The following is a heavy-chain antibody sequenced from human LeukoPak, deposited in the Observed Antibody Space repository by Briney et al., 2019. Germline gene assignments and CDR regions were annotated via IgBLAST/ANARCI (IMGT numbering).Heavy chain of an antibody. V-gene: IGHV4-38-2*02. D-gene: IGHD5-18*01. J-gene: IGHJ4*02. CDR3: ARANGYAYAYYFDI. CDR1: GYSISSGYY. CDR2: IYHSGST. Sequence: SETLSLTCTVSGYSISSGYYWGWIRQPPGKGLEWIGSIYHSGSTYYNPSLKSRVTISVDTSKNQFSLKVTSVTAADTAIYYCARANGYAYAYYFDIWGQGALVTVSS.